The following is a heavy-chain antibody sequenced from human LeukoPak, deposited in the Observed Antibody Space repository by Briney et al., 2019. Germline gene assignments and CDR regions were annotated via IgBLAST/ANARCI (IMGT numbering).Heavy chain of an antibody. V-gene: IGHV3-30*18. CDR3: AKDLGSSLYIEY. D-gene: IGHD1-26*01. CDR1: GFTFSSYG. J-gene: IGHJ4*02. Sequence: GGSLRLSCAASGFTFSSYGMRGVRQAPGKGLEWVAVLSYVGSNKYYADSVKGRFTISRDNSKNTLYLQMNSLRAEDTAVYYCAKDLGSSLYIEYCGQGTLVTASS. CDR2: LSYVGSNK.